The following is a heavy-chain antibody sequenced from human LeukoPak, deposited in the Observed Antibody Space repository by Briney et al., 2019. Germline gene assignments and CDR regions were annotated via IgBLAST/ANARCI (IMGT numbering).Heavy chain of an antibody. V-gene: IGHV3-23*01. Sequence: VGSLRLSCAASGFTFSTYAMSWARHAPGKGLDWVAAITASGANTYYADSVKGRFTISRDNSKTTLYLQMNSLRAEDTAVYYCARRYCSGGSCYYGYWGQGTLVTVSS. CDR1: GFTFSTYA. J-gene: IGHJ4*02. D-gene: IGHD2-15*01. CDR2: ITASGANT. CDR3: ARRYCSGGSCYYGY.